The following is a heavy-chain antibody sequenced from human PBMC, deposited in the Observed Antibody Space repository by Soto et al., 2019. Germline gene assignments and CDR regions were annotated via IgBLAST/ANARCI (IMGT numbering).Heavy chain of an antibody. D-gene: IGHD6-6*01. CDR1: GVTFSIYV. CDR3: AKLSSSSGWRYYHYYAMAD. Sequence: GGSLRLSCAASGVTFSIYVMTLVRQSPGKGLEWVSSISVSGGSTNHAASVQGRFTISRDNSKNTLYLKMDSLRAEDTAVYYCAKLSSSSGWRYYHYYAMADWGGGTTVTVSX. J-gene: IGHJ6*04. CDR2: ISVSGGST. V-gene: IGHV3-23*01.